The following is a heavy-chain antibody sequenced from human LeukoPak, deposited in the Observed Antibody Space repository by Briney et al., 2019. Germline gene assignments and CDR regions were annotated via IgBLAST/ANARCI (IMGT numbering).Heavy chain of an antibody. CDR3: ATYYGSGKSWFDP. Sequence: GESLRISCKGSRYSFTSYWISWVRQMPGKGLEWTGRIDPSDSYTNYSPAFQGHVTISVAKSISTAYLQWNSLKASDTAMYYCATYYGSGKSWFDPWGQGTLVTVSS. V-gene: IGHV5-10-1*01. D-gene: IGHD3-10*01. CDR2: IDPSDSYT. CDR1: RYSFTSYW. J-gene: IGHJ5*02.